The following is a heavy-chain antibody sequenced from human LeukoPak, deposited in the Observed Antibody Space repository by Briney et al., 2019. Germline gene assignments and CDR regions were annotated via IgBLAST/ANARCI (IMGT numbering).Heavy chain of an antibody. Sequence: VGSLRLSCAVSGFTFNTAWMSWVRQAPGKGLEYIGLIKSKTDVGTTYYAAPVIGRFTISRDDSKYTLYLQMNGLKIEDTALYYCTADLRLWGQGTLVTVSS. D-gene: IGHD3-16*01. V-gene: IGHV3-15*01. CDR2: IKSKTDVGTT. CDR1: GFTFNTAW. J-gene: IGHJ1*01. CDR3: TADLRL.